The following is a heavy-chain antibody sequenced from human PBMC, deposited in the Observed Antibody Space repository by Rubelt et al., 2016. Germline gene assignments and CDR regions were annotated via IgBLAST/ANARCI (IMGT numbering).Heavy chain of an antibody. D-gene: IGHD1-14*01. Sequence: EVQLVQSGAEVKKPGESLRISCKGSGYSFTSYWISWVRQMPGKGLEWMGRIDPSDSYTNYSPAFHGHVAISADKSISTAYLQWSSLKASATAMYYCARHVNHNWFDPWGQGTLVTVSS. CDR1: GYSFTSYW. CDR2: IDPSDSYT. V-gene: IGHV5-10-1*03. J-gene: IGHJ5*02. CDR3: ARHVNHNWFDP.